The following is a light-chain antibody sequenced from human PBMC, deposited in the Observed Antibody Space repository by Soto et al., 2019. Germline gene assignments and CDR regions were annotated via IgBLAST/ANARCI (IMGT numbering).Light chain of an antibody. CDR1: SSDVGGYNY. J-gene: IGLJ1*01. Sequence: SVLTQPRSVSGSPGQSVTISCTGTSSDVGGYNYVSWYQHHPGKAPKLMIYDVSNRPSGVSNRFSGSKSGNTASLTISGLQPEDEADYYCCSYTTSNTRQIVFGTGTKVTVL. CDR3: CSYTTSNTRQIV. CDR2: DVS. V-gene: IGLV2-11*01.